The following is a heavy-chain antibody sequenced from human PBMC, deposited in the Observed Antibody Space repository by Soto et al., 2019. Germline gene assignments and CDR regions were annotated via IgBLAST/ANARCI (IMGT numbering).Heavy chain of an antibody. CDR3: ARCGGYCGGDCSTHLLDY. Sequence: QVQLQESGPGLVKPSETLSLTCTVSGGSVSSGSYYWSWIRQPPGKGLEWIGYIYYNGRTNYNPSLKRRVTLATDTSKNPVSLKLDSVTAADNAVYSCARCGGYCGGDCSTHLLDYWGHGTLVTVSS. CDR2: IYYNGRT. D-gene: IGHD2-21*02. J-gene: IGHJ4*01. CDR1: GGSVSSGSYY. V-gene: IGHV4-61*01.